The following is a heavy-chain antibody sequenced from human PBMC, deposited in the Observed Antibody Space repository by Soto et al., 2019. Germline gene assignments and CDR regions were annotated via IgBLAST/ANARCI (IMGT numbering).Heavy chain of an antibody. CDR1: VFNFAAYT. CDR2: IRRIAYGGTT. CDR3: SRSLAIDFDS. V-gene: IGHV3-49*04. J-gene: IGHJ4*02. Sequence: LRLSFSASVFNFAAYTMSWVRLTPGKGLEWVGFIRRIAYGGTTDYAASVKGRFTISRDDSRKIVYLQMSRLKIEDTAVYYCSRSLAIDFDSWGQGTLVTVSS.